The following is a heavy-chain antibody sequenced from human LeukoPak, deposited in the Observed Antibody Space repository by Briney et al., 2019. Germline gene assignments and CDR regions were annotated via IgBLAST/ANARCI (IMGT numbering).Heavy chain of an antibody. Sequence: GGSLRLSCAASGFTFSSYAMSWVRQAPGKGLEWVTHIWYDGSNQYYADSVKGRFTISRDNSKNTLFLQMNSLRVDDTAVYYCARSSGAAEGVYGLDFWGRGTTVIVSS. J-gene: IGHJ6*02. V-gene: IGHV3-33*08. CDR2: IWYDGSNQ. CDR1: GFTFSSYA. CDR3: ARSSGAAEGVYGLDF. D-gene: IGHD3-10*01.